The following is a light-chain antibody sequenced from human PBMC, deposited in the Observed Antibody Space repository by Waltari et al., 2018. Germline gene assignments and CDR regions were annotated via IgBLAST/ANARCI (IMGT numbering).Light chain of an antibody. J-gene: IGKJ1*01. CDR2: GAS. CDR1: QSVTSN. Sequence: EIVMTQSPATLSVSPGESATLSGRASQSVTSNLAWYQQKPGQAPRLLIYGASTRATDIPARFSGGGSGTEFTLTISSLQSEDFAVYYCQQYHNWPPRWTFGQGTKVEIK. CDR3: QQYHNWPPRWT. V-gene: IGKV3-15*01.